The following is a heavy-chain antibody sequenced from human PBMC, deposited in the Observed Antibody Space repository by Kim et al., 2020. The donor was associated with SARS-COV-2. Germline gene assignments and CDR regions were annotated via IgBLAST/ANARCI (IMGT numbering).Heavy chain of an antibody. Sequence: GGSLRLSCAASGFTFNSYGMHWVRQAPGKGLEWVAGIWSDGSKKYYADSVKGRFTISRDSSKNTVYLEMNSLRVEDTAIYFCARPGPYYDFLSGFDQNRCYFDFWGQGTLVTVSS. CDR3: ARPGPYYDFLSGFDQNRCYFDF. V-gene: IGHV3-33*01. J-gene: IGHJ4*02. CDR2: IWSDGSKK. D-gene: IGHD3-3*01. CDR1: GFTFNSYG.